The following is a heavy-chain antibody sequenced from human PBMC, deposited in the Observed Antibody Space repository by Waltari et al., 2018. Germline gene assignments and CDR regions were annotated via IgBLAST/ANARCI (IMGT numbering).Heavy chain of an antibody. Sequence: QVQLVQSGAEVKKPGSSVKVSCKASGGTFSSFTISWVRQAPGQGLEWMGRIIPILGIANYAQKFQGRVTITADKSTSTAYMELSSLRSEDTAVYYCARSPTVTGGNYWGQGTLVTVSS. J-gene: IGHJ4*02. CDR2: IIPILGIA. V-gene: IGHV1-69*02. D-gene: IGHD4-4*01. CDR3: ARSPTVTGGNY. CDR1: GGTFSSFT.